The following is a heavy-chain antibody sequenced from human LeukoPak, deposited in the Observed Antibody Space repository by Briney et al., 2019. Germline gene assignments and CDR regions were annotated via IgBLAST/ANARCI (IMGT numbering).Heavy chain of an antibody. CDR1: NYSISSGYY. V-gene: IGHV4-4*07. J-gene: IGHJ4*02. D-gene: IGHD4-17*01. CDR2: IYTSGST. Sequence: KPSETLSLTCTVSNYSISSGYYWSWIRQPAGKGLEWIGRIYTSGSTNYNPSLKSRVTMSVDTSKNQFSLKLSSVTAADTAVYYCASCPYGDPDLFDYWGQGTLVTVSS. CDR3: ASCPYGDPDLFDY.